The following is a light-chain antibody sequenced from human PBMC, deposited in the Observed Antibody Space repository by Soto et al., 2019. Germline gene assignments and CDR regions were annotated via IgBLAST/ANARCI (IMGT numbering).Light chain of an antibody. Sequence: EIVLTQSPGTLSLSPWERATLSCRASQSVTSSYLAWHQQKPGQAPRLLIYGASSRATGIPDRFSGSGSGTDFTLTISRLEPEDFAVYYCQQYGGSPWTFGQGTKVDIK. CDR3: QQYGGSPWT. V-gene: IGKV3-20*01. CDR2: GAS. J-gene: IGKJ1*01. CDR1: QSVTSSY.